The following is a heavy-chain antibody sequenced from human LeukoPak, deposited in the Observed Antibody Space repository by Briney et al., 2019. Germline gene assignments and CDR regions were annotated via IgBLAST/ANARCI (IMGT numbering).Heavy chain of an antibody. V-gene: IGHV1-24*01. CDR2: FDPEDGET. D-gene: IGHD3-9*01. J-gene: IGHJ4*02. CDR3: ATGAAETFDVLTGYLAVFDY. Sequence: ASVKVSCKVSGYTLTELSMHWVRQAPGKGLEWMGGFDPEDGETIYAQKFQGRVTMTEDTSTDTAYLELTSLRSEDTAVYYCATGAAETFDVLTGYLAVFDYWGQGNLVTVSS. CDR1: GYTLTELS.